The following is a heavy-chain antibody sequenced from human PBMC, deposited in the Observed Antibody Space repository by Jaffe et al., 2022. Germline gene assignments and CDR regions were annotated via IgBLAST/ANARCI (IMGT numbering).Heavy chain of an antibody. CDR2: ISGSGGST. CDR3: AKEYCSSTSCYFYYYYYMDV. D-gene: IGHD2-2*01. Sequence: EVQLLESGGGLVQPGGSLRLSCAASGFTFSSYAMSWVRQAPGKGLEWVSAISGSGGSTYYADSVKGRFTISRDNSKNTLYLQMNSLRAEDTAVYYCAKEYCSSTSCYFYYYYYMDVWGKGTTVTVSS. V-gene: IGHV3-23*01. CDR1: GFTFSSYA. J-gene: IGHJ6*03.